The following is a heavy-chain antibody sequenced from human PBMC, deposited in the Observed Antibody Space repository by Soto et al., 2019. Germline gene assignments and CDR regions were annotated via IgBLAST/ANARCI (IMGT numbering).Heavy chain of an antibody. Sequence: ASVKVSCKASGYTFTSYAMHWVRQAPGQRLEWMGWINAGNGNTKYSQNFQGRVTITRDTSASTAYMELSSLRSEDTAVYYCATASLRDYSSSWNLDYWGQGTLVTVSS. D-gene: IGHD6-13*01. V-gene: IGHV1-3*01. CDR1: GYTFTSYA. CDR3: ATASLRDYSSSWNLDY. J-gene: IGHJ4*01. CDR2: INAGNGNT.